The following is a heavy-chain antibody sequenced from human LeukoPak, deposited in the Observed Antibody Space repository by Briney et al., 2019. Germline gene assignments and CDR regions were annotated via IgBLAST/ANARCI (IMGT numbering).Heavy chain of an antibody. D-gene: IGHD4-17*01. CDR1: GFTFSSYG. V-gene: IGHV3-30*03. CDR2: ISYDGSNK. Sequence: PGGSLRLSCAASGFTFSSYGMHWVRQAPGKGLEWVAVISYDGSNKYYADSVKGRFTISRDNSKSTLYLQMNSLSAEDTAVYYCARGGDYGDAFDIWGQGTMVTVSS. J-gene: IGHJ3*02. CDR3: ARGGDYGDAFDI.